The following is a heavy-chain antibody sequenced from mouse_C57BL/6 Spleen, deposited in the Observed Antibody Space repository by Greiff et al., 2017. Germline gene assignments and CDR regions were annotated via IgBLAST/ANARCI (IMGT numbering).Heavy chain of an antibody. CDR3: ARGIERGYFDY. V-gene: IGHV1-12*01. CDR1: GYTFTSYN. CDR2: IYPGNGDT. J-gene: IGHJ2*01. Sequence: QVQLQQSGAELVRPGASVKMSCKASGYTFTSYNMHWVKQTPRQGLEWIGAIYPGNGDTSYNEKFKSKATLTVDKSSSTAYMQLSSLTSEDSAVYYCARGIERGYFDYWGQGTTLTVSS.